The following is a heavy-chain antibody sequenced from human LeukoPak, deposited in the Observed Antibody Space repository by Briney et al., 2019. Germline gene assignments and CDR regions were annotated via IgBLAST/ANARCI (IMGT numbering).Heavy chain of an antibody. CDR2: ISSSSSYI. V-gene: IGHV3-21*01. J-gene: IGHJ4*02. D-gene: IGHD1-7*01. CDR3: ARGELLDY. Sequence: PGGSLRLSCAASGFTFSSYSMNWVRQAPGKGLEWVSSISSSSSYIYCADSVKGRFTISRDNAKSSLYLQMNSLRAEDTAVYYCARGELLDYWGQGTLVTASS. CDR1: GFTFSSYS.